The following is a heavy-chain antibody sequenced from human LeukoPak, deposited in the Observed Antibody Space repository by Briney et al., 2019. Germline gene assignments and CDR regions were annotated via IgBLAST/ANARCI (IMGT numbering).Heavy chain of an antibody. D-gene: IGHD6-13*01. CDR1: GFTFSTYG. Sequence: GGCLRLSCAASGFTFSTYGMHWVRQAPGKGLEWVAVISYDGNLKYYADSVKGRFTISRDNPKNTLYLQMDSLRTEDTAVYSCAKEGTAYVSSWYDYWGQGTLVTVS. CDR2: ISYDGNLK. CDR3: AKEGTAYVSSWYDY. V-gene: IGHV3-30*18. J-gene: IGHJ4*02.